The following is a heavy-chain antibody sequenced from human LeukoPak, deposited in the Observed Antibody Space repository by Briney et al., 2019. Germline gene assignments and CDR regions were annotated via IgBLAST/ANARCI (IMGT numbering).Heavy chain of an antibody. D-gene: IGHD2/OR15-2a*01. CDR1: GFTFSSYA. CDR3: ARGLNSGFDY. V-gene: IGHV3-30*04. CDR2: ISYDGSNK. J-gene: IGHJ4*02. Sequence: PGGSLRLSCATSGFTFSSYAMHWVRQAPGKGLEWVAVISYDGSNKYYADSVKGRFTIPRDNSKNTLYLQMNSLRAEDTAVYYCARGLNSGFDYWGQGTLVTVSS.